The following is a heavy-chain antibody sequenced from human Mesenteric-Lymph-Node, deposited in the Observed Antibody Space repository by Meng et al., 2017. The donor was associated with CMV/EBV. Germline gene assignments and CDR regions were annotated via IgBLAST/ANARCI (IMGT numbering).Heavy chain of an antibody. CDR3: ARGYCDSSSCPFDP. Sequence: GSLRLSCAVSGGSISSYYWSWIRQPPGKGLEWIGYVYYSGSTKYNPSLKSRVTISVDMSENQFSLQLSSVTAADTAVYYCARGYCDSSSCPFDPWGQGTLVTVSS. CDR2: VYYSGST. J-gene: IGHJ5*02. CDR1: GGSISSYY. V-gene: IGHV4-59*01. D-gene: IGHD2-2*03.